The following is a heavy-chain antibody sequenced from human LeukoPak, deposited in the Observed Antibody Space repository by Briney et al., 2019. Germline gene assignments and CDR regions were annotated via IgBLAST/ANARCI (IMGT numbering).Heavy chain of an antibody. J-gene: IGHJ4*02. V-gene: IGHV4-39*07. CDR1: GGSISSSGYY. CDR3: ARDLAGDYVFDY. Sequence: SETLSLTCTVSGGSISSSGYYWGWIRQPPGKGLEWIGSIYYSGSTYYNPSLKSRVTMSVDTSKNQFSLKLSSVTAADTAVYYCARDLAGDYVFDYWGQGTLVTVSS. D-gene: IGHD4-17*01. CDR2: IYYSGST.